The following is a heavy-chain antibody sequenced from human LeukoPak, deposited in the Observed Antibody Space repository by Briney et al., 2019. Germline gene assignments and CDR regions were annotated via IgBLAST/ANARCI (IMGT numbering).Heavy chain of an antibody. D-gene: IGHD1-14*01. V-gene: IGHV4-59*01. CDR2: IYYSGST. J-gene: IGHJ6*03. CDR3: ARETTVASSHYMDV. Sequence: SETLSLTCTVSGGSFSSYYWSWIRQPPGKGLEWIGYIYYSGSTNYNPSLKSRVTISVDTSKNQFSLKLSSVTAADTAVYYCARETTVASSHYMDVWGKGTTVTVSS. CDR1: GGSFSSYY.